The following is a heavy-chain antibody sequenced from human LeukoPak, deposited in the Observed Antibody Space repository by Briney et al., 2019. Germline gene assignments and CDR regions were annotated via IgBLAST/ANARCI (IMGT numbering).Heavy chain of an antibody. J-gene: IGHJ4*02. D-gene: IGHD3-3*01. V-gene: IGHV4-59*12. CDR2: IYYSGIT. CDR1: GGSISSYY. Sequence: SETLSLTCTVSGGSISSYYWSWIRQPPGKGLEWIGYIYYSGITNYNPSLKSRVTISVDTSKNQFSLKLSSVTAADTAVYYCASTRVEYDFWSGYIFDYWGQGTLVTVSS. CDR3: ASTRVEYDFWSGYIFDY.